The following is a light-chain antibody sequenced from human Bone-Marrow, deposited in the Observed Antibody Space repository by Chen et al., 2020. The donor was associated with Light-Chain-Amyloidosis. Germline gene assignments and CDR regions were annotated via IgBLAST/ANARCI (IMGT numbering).Light chain of an antibody. CDR3: VLYMGSGISV. V-gene: IGLV8-61*01. J-gene: IGLJ3*02. Sequence: QTVVTQEPSFSVSPGGTVTLTCGLSSGSVSTSYYPSWYQQTPGQAPRTLISTTNTRSSGVPDRFSGSILGNKAALTITGAQADDESDYYCVLYMGSGISVFGGGTKLTVL. CDR1: SGSVSTSYY. CDR2: TTN.